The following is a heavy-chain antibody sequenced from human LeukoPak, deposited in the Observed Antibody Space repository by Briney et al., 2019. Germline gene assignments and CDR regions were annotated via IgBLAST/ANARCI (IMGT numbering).Heavy chain of an antibody. J-gene: IGHJ3*02. CDR1: GYSFTSYW. Sequence: GGSLKISCKGSGYSFTSYWIGWVRQMPGQGLEWVGIIYPGDSDTRYSPSFQGQVTISADKSISTAYLQWSSLKASDTAMYYCASPIISRSGGGSTPLDASDIWGQGTMVTVSS. CDR3: ASPIISRSGGGSTPLDASDI. D-gene: IGHD2-15*01. CDR2: IYPGDSDT. V-gene: IGHV5-51*01.